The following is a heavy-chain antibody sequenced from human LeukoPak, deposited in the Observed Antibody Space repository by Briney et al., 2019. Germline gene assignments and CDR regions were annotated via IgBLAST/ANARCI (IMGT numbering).Heavy chain of an antibody. J-gene: IGHJ4*02. Sequence: ASVKVSCKASGYTFTDYYMHWVRQAPGQGLGWMGWINPNSGGTNYALKFQGRVTMTRDTSISTVYMEVSRLTSDDTAVYFCARKKGDYWGQGTLVTVST. CDR2: INPNSGGT. CDR1: GYTFTDYY. CDR3: ARKKGDY. V-gene: IGHV1-2*02.